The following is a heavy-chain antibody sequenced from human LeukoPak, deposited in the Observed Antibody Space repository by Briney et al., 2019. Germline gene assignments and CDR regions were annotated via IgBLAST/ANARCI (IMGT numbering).Heavy chain of an antibody. V-gene: IGHV3-48*03. CDR2: ISSSSSTT. CDR1: EFTFSSYE. J-gene: IGHJ4*02. CDR3: ARDPSEDIVVVPAAASDY. Sequence: GGSLRLSCAASEFTFSSYEMNWVRQAPGKGLEWVSYISSSSSTTYYADSVKGRFTISRDNSKNTLYLQMNSLRAEDTAVYYCARDPSEDIVVVPAAASDYWGQGTLVTVSS. D-gene: IGHD2-2*01.